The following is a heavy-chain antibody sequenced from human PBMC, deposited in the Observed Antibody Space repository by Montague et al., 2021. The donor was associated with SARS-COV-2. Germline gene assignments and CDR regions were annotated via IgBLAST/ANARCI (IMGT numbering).Heavy chain of an antibody. Sequence: SETLSLTCAVSGGSISRSSYYWGWIRQPPGKGLEWIGSIYSGGTSYHNPSLKSRVTISVDTSKSQFSLKLSSVTAADTAVYYCARQVGYCSGGNCYSYWYLDLWGRGTLVTVSS. J-gene: IGHJ2*01. CDR3: ARQVGYCSGGNCYSYWYLDL. CDR2: IYSGGTS. CDR1: GGSISRSSYY. V-gene: IGHV4-39*01. D-gene: IGHD2-15*01.